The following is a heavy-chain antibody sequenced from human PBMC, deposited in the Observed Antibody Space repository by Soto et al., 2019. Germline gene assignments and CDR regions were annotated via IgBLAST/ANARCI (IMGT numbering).Heavy chain of an antibody. Sequence: ASVKVSCKASGYTFTGYYMHWVRQAPGQGLEWMGWINPNSGGTNYAQKFQGWVTMTRDTSISTAYMELSRLRSDDTAVYYCARYEDGRYSGYDDAFDIWGQGTMVTVS. CDR3: ARYEDGRYSGYDDAFDI. CDR2: INPNSGGT. J-gene: IGHJ3*02. V-gene: IGHV1-2*04. D-gene: IGHD5-12*01. CDR1: GYTFTGYY.